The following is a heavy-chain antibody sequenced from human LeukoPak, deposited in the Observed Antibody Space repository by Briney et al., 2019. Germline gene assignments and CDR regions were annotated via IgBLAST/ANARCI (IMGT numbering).Heavy chain of an antibody. J-gene: IGHJ3*02. CDR1: GYSFTGYF. CDR3: ARGRSSGTSYAAFNI. CDR2: INPNSGDT. Sequence: ASVKVSCKASGYSFTGYFMHWVRQAPGQGLEWMGWINPNSGDTSYAQKFQGRVTMTRDTSVSTANMELSSLTSDDTALYYCARGRSSGTSYAAFNIWGQGTMVTVSS. V-gene: IGHV1-2*02. D-gene: IGHD3-22*01.